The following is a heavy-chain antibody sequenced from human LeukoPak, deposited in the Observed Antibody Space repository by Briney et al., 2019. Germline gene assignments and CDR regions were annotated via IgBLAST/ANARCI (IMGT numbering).Heavy chain of an antibody. D-gene: IGHD3-10*01. Sequence: ASVKVSCKVSGYTLTELSMHWVRQAPGKGLEWMGGFDPEDGETIYAQKFQGRVTMTEDTSTDTAYMELSSLRSEDTAVYYCATVTGEYYGSGPYAFDIWGQGTMVTVSS. CDR1: GYTLTELS. V-gene: IGHV1-24*01. J-gene: IGHJ3*02. CDR2: FDPEDGET. CDR3: ATVTGEYYGSGPYAFDI.